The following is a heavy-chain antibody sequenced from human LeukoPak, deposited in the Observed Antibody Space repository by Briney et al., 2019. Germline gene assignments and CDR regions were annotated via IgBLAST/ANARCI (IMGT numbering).Heavy chain of an antibody. Sequence: ASVKVSCKASGYTFTSYGISWVRQAPGQGLEGMGWISAYNINTNYSQKLQRSVPMTTHTSTSTAYLQLRSLRSDDTAVYYCARVWISSTSRIHAFDIWGQGTMVTVSS. V-gene: IGHV1-18*01. CDR3: ARVWISSTSRIHAFDI. J-gene: IGHJ3*02. CDR2: ISAYNINT. CDR1: GYTFTSYG. D-gene: IGHD2-2*01.